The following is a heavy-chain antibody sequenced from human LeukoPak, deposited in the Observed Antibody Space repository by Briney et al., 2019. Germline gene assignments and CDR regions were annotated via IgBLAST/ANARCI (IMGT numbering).Heavy chain of an antibody. CDR3: ARSSGWSNYFDY. J-gene: IGHJ4*02. CDR1: GGSISSYY. V-gene: IGHV4-59*01. CDR2: IYYSGST. D-gene: IGHD6-19*01. Sequence: PSETLSLTCTVSGGSISSYYWSWIRQPPGKGLEWIGYIYYSGSTNYNPSLKSRVTISVDTSKNQFSLKLSSVTAADTAVYYCARSSGWSNYFDYWGQGTLVTVSS.